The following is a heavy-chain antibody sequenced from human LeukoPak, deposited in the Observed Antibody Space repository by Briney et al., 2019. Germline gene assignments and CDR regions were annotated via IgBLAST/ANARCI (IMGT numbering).Heavy chain of an antibody. J-gene: IGHJ4*02. CDR2: INTYSGNT. CDR1: GYTFTGYY. V-gene: IGHV1-18*04. Sequence: EASVKVSCKASGYTFTGYYIHWVRQAPGQGLEWMGWINTYSGNTKYAQQIQGRVTMTTDTSTSTVYMELRSLTSDDTAVYFCARDTPQHLKRYDYWGQGTQVTVSS. D-gene: IGHD6-13*01. CDR3: ARDTPQHLKRYDY.